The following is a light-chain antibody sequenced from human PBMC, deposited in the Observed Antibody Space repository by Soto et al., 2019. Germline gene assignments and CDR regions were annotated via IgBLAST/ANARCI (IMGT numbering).Light chain of an antibody. Sequence: EIVMTQSPATLSVSPGERATLSCRASQSVSSNLAWYQQKPGQAPRLLIYGASSRATGIPARFSGSGSGTDFTLTISRLEPEDFAVYYCQQRSNWPPITFGQGTRLRL. CDR1: QSVSSN. CDR2: GAS. J-gene: IGKJ5*01. CDR3: QQRSNWPPIT. V-gene: IGKV3-15*01.